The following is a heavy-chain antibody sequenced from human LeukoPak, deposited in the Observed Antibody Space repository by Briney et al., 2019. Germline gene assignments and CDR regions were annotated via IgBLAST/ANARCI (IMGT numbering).Heavy chain of an antibody. J-gene: IGHJ6*03. CDR2: IIPVFEKP. CDR3: ARLGHCGETNCYSDFYYMDV. D-gene: IGHD2-21*01. CDR1: GGTFSNYA. V-gene: IGHV1-69*01. Sequence: SVTVSCKAFGGTFSNYAVSWVRQAPGQGLEWMGGIIPVFEKPNYARKFQDRVTITADESTATAYMALSSLTSEDTAIYFCARLGHCGETNCYSDFYYMDVWGKGTTVIVSS.